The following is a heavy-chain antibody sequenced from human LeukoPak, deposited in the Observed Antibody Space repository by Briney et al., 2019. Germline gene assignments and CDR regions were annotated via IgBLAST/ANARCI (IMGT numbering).Heavy chain of an antibody. Sequence: GGSLRLSCAASGFTFSNYWMSWVRQAPGKGLEWVAHIKPDGSEKNYVDSVKGRFTLFRDDAKNSVYLQMNSLRVEDTAIYYCARDSGSGGPWGQGTPVTVSS. CDR2: IKPDGSEK. CDR1: GFTFSNYW. V-gene: IGHV3-7*01. CDR3: ARDSGSGGP. D-gene: IGHD6-19*01. J-gene: IGHJ5*02.